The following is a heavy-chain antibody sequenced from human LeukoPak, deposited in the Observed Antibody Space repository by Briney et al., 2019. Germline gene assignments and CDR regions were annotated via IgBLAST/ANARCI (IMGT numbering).Heavy chain of an antibody. V-gene: IGHV3-23*01. D-gene: IGHD3-10*01. CDR3: AKDLVTGSLDY. J-gene: IGHJ4*02. Sequence: PGGSLRLSCAASGFTFSSYGMSWVRQAPGKGLEWVSAIGGSGGSTYYADSVRGRFTISRDNSKNTLYLQMNSLRAEDTAIYYCAKDLVTGSLDYWGQGTLVTVSS. CDR1: GFTFSSYG. CDR2: IGGSGGST.